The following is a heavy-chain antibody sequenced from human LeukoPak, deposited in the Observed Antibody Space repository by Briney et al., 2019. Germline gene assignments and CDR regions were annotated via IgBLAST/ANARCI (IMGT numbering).Heavy chain of an antibody. CDR1: GFTFSSYW. Sequence: GGSLRLSCAASGFTFSSYWMSWVRQAPGKGLEWVANIKQDGNEKYYVDSVKGRFTISRDNAKNSLYLQMNSLRAEDTAVYYCASDNEATYYDFWSGFRRHNWFDPWGQGTLVTVSS. CDR2: IKQDGNEK. V-gene: IGHV3-7*03. CDR3: ASDNEATYYDFWSGFRRHNWFDP. D-gene: IGHD3-3*01. J-gene: IGHJ5*02.